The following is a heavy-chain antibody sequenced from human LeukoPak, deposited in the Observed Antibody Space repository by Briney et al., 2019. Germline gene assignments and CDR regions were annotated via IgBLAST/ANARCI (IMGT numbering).Heavy chain of an antibody. CDR3: AGDRNSGLDD. Sequence: GASVKVSCKASGYSFTGYYMHWVRQAPGQGLEWLGRINPNSGGTNYAQKFQGRVTMTRDTSITTAYMELSRLRSDDTAVYYCAGDRNSGLDDWGQGTLVTVSS. CDR1: GYSFTGYY. J-gene: IGHJ4*02. D-gene: IGHD6-19*01. V-gene: IGHV1-2*06. CDR2: INPNSGGT.